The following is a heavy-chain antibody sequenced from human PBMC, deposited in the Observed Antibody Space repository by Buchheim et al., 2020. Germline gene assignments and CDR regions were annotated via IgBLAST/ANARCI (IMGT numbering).Heavy chain of an antibody. CDR3: AKDISIAAEDYFDY. Sequence: QVQLVESGGGVVQPGRSLRLSCAASGFTFSSYGMHWVRQAPGKGLEWVAVISYDGSNKYYADSVKGRFTISRDNSKNTLYLQMNSLRAEDTAVYYCAKDISIAAEDYFDYWGQGTL. J-gene: IGHJ4*02. V-gene: IGHV3-30*18. CDR1: GFTFSSYG. D-gene: IGHD6-13*01. CDR2: ISYDGSNK.